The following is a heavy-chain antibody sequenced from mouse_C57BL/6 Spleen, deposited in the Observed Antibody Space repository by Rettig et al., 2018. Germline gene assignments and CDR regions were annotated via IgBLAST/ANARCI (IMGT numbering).Heavy chain of an antibody. V-gene: IGHV13-2*01. D-gene: IGHD3-3*01. CDR2: ITVKSDNYGA. CDR3: SRSRGRRWYFDV. J-gene: IGHJ1*03. Sequence: WLRQAPGKRLEWIAVITVKSDNYGANYAESVKGRFAISRDDSKSSVHLEMNRLREEDTATYFCSRSRGRRWYFDVWGTGTTVTVSS.